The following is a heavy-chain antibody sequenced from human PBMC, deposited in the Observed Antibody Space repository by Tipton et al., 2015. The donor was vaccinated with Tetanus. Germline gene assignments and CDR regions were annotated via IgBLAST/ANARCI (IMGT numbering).Heavy chain of an antibody. V-gene: IGHV4-59*01. J-gene: IGHJ4*02. CDR1: GGSISSSY. CDR3: ARLPRGEGLGRFDK. Sequence: TLSLTCTVSGGSISSSYWNWIRQPPGKGLEWIGYIFYSGSTNYNPSLKSRVTISVDTSKNQFSLKLSSVTAADTAVYYCARLPRGEGLGRFDKWGRGSLVTVSS. CDR2: IFYSGST. D-gene: IGHD3-16*01.